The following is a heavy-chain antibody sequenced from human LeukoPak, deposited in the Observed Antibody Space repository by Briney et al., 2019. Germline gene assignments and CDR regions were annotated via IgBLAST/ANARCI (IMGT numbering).Heavy chain of an antibody. CDR1: GGSFCGYY. J-gene: IGHJ4*02. Sequence: SETLSLTCAVYGGSFCGYYWSWIRQPPGKGLEWIGEINHSGSTNYNPSLNSRVTISVDTSKNQFSLKLSSVTAADTAVYYCARRGYSYVHIDYWGQGTLVTVSS. CDR2: INHSGST. V-gene: IGHV4-34*01. CDR3: ARRGYSYVHIDY. D-gene: IGHD5-18*01.